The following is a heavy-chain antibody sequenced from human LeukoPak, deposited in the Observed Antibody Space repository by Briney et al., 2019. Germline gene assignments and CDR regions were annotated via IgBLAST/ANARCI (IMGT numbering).Heavy chain of an antibody. CDR3: AGEMTTVTRGDY. D-gene: IGHD4-11*01. J-gene: IGHJ4*02. Sequence: PSETLSLTCTVSGGSISSSSYYWGWIRQPPGKGLEWIGSIYYSGSTYYNPSLKSRVPISVDTSKNQFSLKLSSVTAADTAVYYCAGEMTTVTRGDYWGQGTLVTVSS. CDR1: GGSISSSSYY. CDR2: IYYSGST. V-gene: IGHV4-39*02.